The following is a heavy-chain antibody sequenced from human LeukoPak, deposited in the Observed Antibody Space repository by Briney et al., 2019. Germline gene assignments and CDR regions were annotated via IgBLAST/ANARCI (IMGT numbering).Heavy chain of an antibody. D-gene: IGHD1-1*01. Sequence: ASVKVSCKASGYTFTSYGISWVRQAPGKGLEWMGGFDPEDGETIYAQKFQGRVTMTEDTSTDTAYMELSSLRSEDTAVYYCATGTTGWMDYWGQGTLVTVSS. CDR1: GYTFTSYG. V-gene: IGHV1-24*01. CDR2: FDPEDGET. CDR3: ATGTTGWMDY. J-gene: IGHJ4*02.